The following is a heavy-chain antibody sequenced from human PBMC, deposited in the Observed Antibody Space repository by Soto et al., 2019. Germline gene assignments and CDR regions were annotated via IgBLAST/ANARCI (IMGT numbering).Heavy chain of an antibody. CDR3: ARRGRAAGPGHDAFDL. V-gene: IGHV4-39*01. Sequence: QLQLEESGPGLVKPSETLPLTCTVFGGSISSSSYFWDWIRQPPGKGLEWIASIYYSGATYYNPFLKSRVTISVDTSKNLFSLRLSSVTAADTAEYYCARRGRAAGPGHDAFDLWGQGTLVTVSS. D-gene: IGHD6-19*01. CDR2: IYYSGAT. CDR1: GGSISSSSYF. J-gene: IGHJ3*01.